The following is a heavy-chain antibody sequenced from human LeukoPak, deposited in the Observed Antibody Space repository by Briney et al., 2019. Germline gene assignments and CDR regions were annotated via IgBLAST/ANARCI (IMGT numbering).Heavy chain of an antibody. J-gene: IGHJ4*02. Sequence: PGGSLRLSCAASGFTFSSYAMSWVRQAPGKGLEWVAVISYDGSNKYYADSVKGRFTISRDNSKNTLYLQMNSLRAEDTAVYYCARGSSWYRLLFDYWGQGTLVTVSS. D-gene: IGHD6-13*01. V-gene: IGHV3-30-3*01. CDR3: ARGSSWYRLLFDY. CDR2: ISYDGSNK. CDR1: GFTFSSYA.